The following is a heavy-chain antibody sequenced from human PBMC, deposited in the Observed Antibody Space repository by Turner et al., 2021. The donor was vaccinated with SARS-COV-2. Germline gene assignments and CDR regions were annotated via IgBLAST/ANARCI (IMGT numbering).Heavy chain of an antibody. CDR3: ERALGNHSG. CDR2: INEDGRGQ. D-gene: IGHD4-4*01. CDR1: GFTFTSYW. J-gene: IGHJ4*02. V-gene: IGHV3-7*01. Sequence: EVQLVESGGCLVQPGGSLRLSCVASGFTFTSYWMTWVRQDAGKGMEWVANINEDGRGQYYVDSARGRFTIDRENGKNSLYLKMESVRAEDTAVYVCERALGNHSGWGQGTLVTVSS.